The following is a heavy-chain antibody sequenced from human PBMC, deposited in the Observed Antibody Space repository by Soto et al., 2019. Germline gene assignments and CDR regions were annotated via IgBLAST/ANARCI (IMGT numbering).Heavy chain of an antibody. CDR2: LIPVCGSP. CDR3: TRVLGYTFEHGKTRYYAMDV. J-gene: IGHJ6*02. Sequence: QVQLVQSGAEVKKPGSSVTVSCKTSGGTFSKDAINWVRQAPGQGLEWMGLLIPVCGSPIYAQKFQGRIRITADEATSTDFMDLSSLRSEDTAVYYCTRVLGYTFEHGKTRYYAMDVWGQGTTVSVSS. CDR1: GGTFSKDA. D-gene: IGHD5-18*01. V-gene: IGHV1-69*01.